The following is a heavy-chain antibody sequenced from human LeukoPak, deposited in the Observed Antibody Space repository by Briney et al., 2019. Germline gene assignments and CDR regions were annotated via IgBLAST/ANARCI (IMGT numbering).Heavy chain of an antibody. V-gene: IGHV1-8*02. CDR1: VYTFTSCD. Sequence: GASVKVSCKASVYTFTSCDINWVRPATRQGLAWIGWMNPNSGNTGYGQSFQGRITMTRDSSIGTAYMELSNLTSEDTAIYYCTRGSSGRRDNWGQGTLVTVSA. D-gene: IGHD6-19*01. CDR3: TRGSSGRRDN. J-gene: IGHJ4*02. CDR2: MNPNSGNT.